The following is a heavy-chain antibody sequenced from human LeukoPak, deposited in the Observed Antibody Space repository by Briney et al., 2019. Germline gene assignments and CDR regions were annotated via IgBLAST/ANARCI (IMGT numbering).Heavy chain of an antibody. CDR3: ARTRTGFNVVDY. Sequence: GGSLRLSCAASGFTVSNNFMSWVRQAPGKGLEWVSVIYDGGYARYAASVKGRFIISRDSSKNSLYLQMNSLRAEDTAVYYCARTRTGFNVVDYWGQGTLVTVSS. V-gene: IGHV3-53*01. J-gene: IGHJ4*02. CDR2: IYDGGYA. D-gene: IGHD3/OR15-3a*01. CDR1: GFTVSNNF.